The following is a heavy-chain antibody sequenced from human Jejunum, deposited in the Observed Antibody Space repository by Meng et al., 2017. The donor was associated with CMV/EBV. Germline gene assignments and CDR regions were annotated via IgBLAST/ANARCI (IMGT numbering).Heavy chain of an antibody. CDR3: ASTGDWTTAAQALDQ. CDR1: YTFTGYF. J-gene: IGHJ4*02. Sequence: YTFTGYFIHWVRQAPGQGLDWMGWINPNSGGTNYAPRFQGRVTMTRDTSITTAYMELSGLRSDDTAVYFCASTGDWTTAAQALDQWGQGTLVTVSS. V-gene: IGHV1-2*02. CDR2: INPNSGGT. D-gene: IGHD4-11*01.